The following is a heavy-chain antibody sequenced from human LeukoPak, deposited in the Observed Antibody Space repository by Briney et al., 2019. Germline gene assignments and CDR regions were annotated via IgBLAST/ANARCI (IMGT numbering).Heavy chain of an antibody. CDR3: ASQPGAYVPAAVRLDY. V-gene: IGHV3-30*04. J-gene: IGHJ4*02. D-gene: IGHD2-2*01. CDR2: ISYDGSNK. CDR1: GFTFSSCA. Sequence: GGSLRLSCAASGFTFSSCATHWVRQAPGKGLEWVAVISYDGSNKYYADSVKGRFTISRDNSKNTLYLQMNSLRAEDTAVYYCASQPGAYVPAAVRLDYWGQGTLVTVSS.